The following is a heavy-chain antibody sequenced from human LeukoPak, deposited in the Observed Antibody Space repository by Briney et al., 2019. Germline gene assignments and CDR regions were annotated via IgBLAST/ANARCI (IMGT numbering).Heavy chain of an antibody. D-gene: IGHD3-16*01. V-gene: IGHV3-30*03. CDR2: ISYDGSNK. Sequence: GGSLRLSCAASGFTFSSYGMHWVRQAPGKGLEWVAVISYDGSNKYYADSVKGRFTISRDNAKNSLYLQMNSLRAEDTAVYYCASSRGEGFDYWGQGTLVTVSS. J-gene: IGHJ4*02. CDR3: ASSRGEGFDY. CDR1: GFTFSSYG.